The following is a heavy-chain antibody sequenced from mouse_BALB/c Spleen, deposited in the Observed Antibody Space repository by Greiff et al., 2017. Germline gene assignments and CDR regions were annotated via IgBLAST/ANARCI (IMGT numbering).Heavy chain of an antibody. V-gene: IGHV14-4*02. Sequence: EVKLMESGAELVRSGASVKLSCTASGFNIKDYYMHWVKQRPEQGLEWIGWIDPENGDTEYAPKFQGKATMTADTSSNTAYLQLSSLTSEDTAVYYCNAPFTTATAWFAYWGQGTLVTVSA. J-gene: IGHJ3*01. CDR1: GFNIKDYY. CDR2: IDPENGDT. D-gene: IGHD1-2*01. CDR3: NAPFTTATAWFAY.